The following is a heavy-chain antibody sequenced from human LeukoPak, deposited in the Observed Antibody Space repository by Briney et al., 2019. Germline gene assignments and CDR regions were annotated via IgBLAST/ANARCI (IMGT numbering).Heavy chain of an antibody. CDR2: IYYSGST. CDR3: ARDNYGDYGVWFDP. CDR1: GGSISSYY. Sequence: PSETLSLTCTVSGGSISSYYWSWIRQPPGKGLEWIGYIYYSGSTKYNPSLKSRVSISVDTSKNQFSLKLSSVTAADTAVYYCARDNYGDYGVWFDPWGQGTLVTVSS. D-gene: IGHD4-17*01. V-gene: IGHV4-59*01. J-gene: IGHJ5*02.